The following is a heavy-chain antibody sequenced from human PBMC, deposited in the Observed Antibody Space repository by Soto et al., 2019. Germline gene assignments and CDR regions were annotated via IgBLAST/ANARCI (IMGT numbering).Heavy chain of an antibody. J-gene: IGHJ3*02. CDR1: GSSFSSHW. Sequence: AESFYISRKGYGSSFSSHWIRWLRQIAGPGVEWMGITYPGDSDTRYSPSFQGQVTISADKSISTAYLQWSSLKASDTAMYYCTRSPRRITMIVVVPGAFDIWGQRT. D-gene: IGHD3-22*01. CDR3: TRSPRRITMIVVVPGAFDI. V-gene: IGHV5-51*01. CDR2: TYPGDSDT.